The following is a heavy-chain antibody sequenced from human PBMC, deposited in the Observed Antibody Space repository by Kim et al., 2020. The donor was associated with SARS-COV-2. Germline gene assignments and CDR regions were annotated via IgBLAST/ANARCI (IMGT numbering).Heavy chain of an antibody. Sequence: GGSLRLSCAASGFTFSSYGMHWVRQAPGKGLEWVAVISYDGSNKYYADSVKGRFTISRDNSKNTLYLQMNSLRAEDTAVYYCAKDSSPEYSSGSYFDYWG. CDR2: ISYDGSNK. CDR3: AKDSSPEYSSGSYFDY. V-gene: IGHV3-30*18. D-gene: IGHD6-25*01. CDR1: GFTFSSYG. J-gene: IGHJ4*01.